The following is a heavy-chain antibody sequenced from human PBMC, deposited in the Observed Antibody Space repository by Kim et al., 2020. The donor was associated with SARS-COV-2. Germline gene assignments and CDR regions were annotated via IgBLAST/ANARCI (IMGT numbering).Heavy chain of an antibody. D-gene: IGHD6-13*01. V-gene: IGHV3-49*03. CDR1: GFTFGDYA. Sequence: GGSLRLSCTASGFTFGDYAMSWFRQAPGKGLEWVGFIRSKAYGGTTEYAASVKGRFTISRDDSKSIAYLQMNSLKTEDTAVYYCTRAFSRNIAAAPLTWGQGTLVTVSS. J-gene: IGHJ5*02. CDR2: IRSKAYGGTT. CDR3: TRAFSRNIAAAPLT.